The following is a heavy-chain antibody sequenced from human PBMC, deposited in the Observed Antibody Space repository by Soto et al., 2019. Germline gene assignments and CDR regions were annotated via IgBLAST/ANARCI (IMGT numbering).Heavy chain of an antibody. J-gene: IGHJ4*02. CDR2: ICYSGST. CDR3: ASFPTYYFDSSGYYFDY. Sequence: PSETLSLTCTVSGGSINSDYWNWIRQPPGKGLEWIGYICYSGSTYYNPSLKSRITFSVDTSKNQFSLRLSSVSAADTAVYYCASFPTYYFDSSGYYFDYWGQGTLVTVSS. V-gene: IGHV4-59*06. CDR1: GGSINSDY. D-gene: IGHD3-22*01.